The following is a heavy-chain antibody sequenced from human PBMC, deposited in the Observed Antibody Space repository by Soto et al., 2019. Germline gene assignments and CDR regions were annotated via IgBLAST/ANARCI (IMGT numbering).Heavy chain of an antibody. V-gene: IGHV1-3*01. D-gene: IGHD1-1*01. Sequence: ASVKVSCKASGYTFTSYAMHWVHQAPGQRLEWMGWINAGNGNTKYSQKFQGRVTITRDTSASTAYMELSSLRSEDTAVYYCARDNDRPQLGGNYYYILDVWGQGTTVTVSS. J-gene: IGHJ6*02. CDR1: GYTFTSYA. CDR2: INAGNGNT. CDR3: ARDNDRPQLGGNYYYILDV.